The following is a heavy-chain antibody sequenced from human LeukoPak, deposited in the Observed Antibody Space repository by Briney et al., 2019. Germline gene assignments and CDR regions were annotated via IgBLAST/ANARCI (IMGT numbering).Heavy chain of an antibody. J-gene: IGHJ4*02. CDR3: ARETYHAILTGYSYFDQ. D-gene: IGHD3-9*01. V-gene: IGHV3-33*05. CDR1: RFTFSDHG. Sequence: GRSLRLSCVGSRFTFSDHGMHWVRQAPGKGLEWVAAVSHDGSDENYVDSVKGRFTISRDNVFKTVYLQMNSLRAEDTAVYYCARETYHAILTGYSYFDQWGQGTLVTVSS. CDR2: VSHDGSDE.